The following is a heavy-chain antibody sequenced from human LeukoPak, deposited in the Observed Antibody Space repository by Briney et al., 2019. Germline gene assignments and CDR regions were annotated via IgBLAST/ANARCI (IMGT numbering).Heavy chain of an antibody. J-gene: IGHJ4*02. Sequence: GGSLRLSCAASGFTFSDYYMSWVRQAPGEGLEWVSAISGSGGSTYYADSVKGRFTISRDNSKNTLYLQMNSLRAEDTAVYYCAKDPVVVVTAIHSYWGQGTLVTVSS. V-gene: IGHV3-23*01. CDR1: GFTFSDYY. D-gene: IGHD2-21*02. CDR3: AKDPVVVVTAIHSY. CDR2: ISGSGGST.